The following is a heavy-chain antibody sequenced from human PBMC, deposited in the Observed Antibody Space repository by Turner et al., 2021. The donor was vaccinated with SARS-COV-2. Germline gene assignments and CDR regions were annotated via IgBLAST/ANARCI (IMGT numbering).Heavy chain of an antibody. V-gene: IGHV3-30*18. D-gene: IGHD4-4*01. J-gene: IGHJ4*02. CDR2: ISYDGSNK. CDR1: GFTFSIYG. Sequence: QVQLVESGGGVVQPGRSLRLSCAASGFTFSIYGMHWVRQAPGKGLEWVAVISYDGSNKYYADSVKGRFTISRDNSKNTLYLQMNSLRAEDTAVYYCAKQLGLYSNPMYYFDYWGQGTLVTVSS. CDR3: AKQLGLYSNPMYYFDY.